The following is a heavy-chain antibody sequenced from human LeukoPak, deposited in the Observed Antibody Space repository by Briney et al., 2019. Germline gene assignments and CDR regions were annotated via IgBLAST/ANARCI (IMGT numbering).Heavy chain of an antibody. Sequence: GGSLRLSCAASGFTFSSYWMHWVRQAPGKGLEWVSVIYSGGSTYYADSVKGRFTISRDNSKNTLYLQMNSLRAEDTAVYYCARDRITMVRGARSYYYYYMDVWGKGTTVTVSS. CDR1: GFTFSSYW. CDR2: IYSGGST. D-gene: IGHD3-10*01. J-gene: IGHJ6*03. V-gene: IGHV3-53*01. CDR3: ARDRITMVRGARSYYYYYMDV.